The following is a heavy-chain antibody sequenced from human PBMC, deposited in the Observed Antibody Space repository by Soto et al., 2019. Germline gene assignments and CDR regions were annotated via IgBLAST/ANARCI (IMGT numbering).Heavy chain of an antibody. CDR1: GGSFSSTSNC. CDR2: IYYNGNT. CDR3: ARHWALAAAAQYWYFDL. V-gene: IGHV4-39*01. Sequence: PSETLSLTCTVSGGSFSSTSNCWGWIRQPPGKGLEWIGSIYYNGNTYVNPSLKNRVAIFVDTSKSQFSLELTSVTAADTAVYYCARHWALAAAAQYWYFDLWGRGTQVTVSS. D-gene: IGHD6-13*01. J-gene: IGHJ2*01.